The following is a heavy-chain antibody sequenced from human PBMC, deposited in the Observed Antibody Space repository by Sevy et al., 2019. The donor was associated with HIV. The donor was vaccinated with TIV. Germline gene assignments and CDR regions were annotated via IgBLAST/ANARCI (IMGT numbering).Heavy chain of an antibody. D-gene: IGHD4-17*01. CDR2: ISSTGNYI. Sequence: GGSLRLSCADSGFTLSSYTMNWVRQAPGKGLEWVSSISSTGNYIYYADSLKGRFSISRDNAKNSLYLQMNSLRAEDTAVYYCARGSHDYGDYDRDVGFDYWGQGTLVTVSS. J-gene: IGHJ4*02. V-gene: IGHV3-21*01. CDR1: GFTLSSYT. CDR3: ARGSHDYGDYDRDVGFDY.